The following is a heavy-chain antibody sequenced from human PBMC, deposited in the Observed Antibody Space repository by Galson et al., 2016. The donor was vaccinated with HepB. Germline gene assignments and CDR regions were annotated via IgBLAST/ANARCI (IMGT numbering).Heavy chain of an antibody. D-gene: IGHD5-12*01. CDR3: ARETLNRGYGPNLDS. CDR2: VNSNTGDT. Sequence: SVKVSCKASGYTFTDYYIHWVRQAPGQGLEWIGWVNSNTGDTNSAQKFQGRVTVTRDTSISTAYMELRRLTSDDTAVYSCARETLNRGYGPNLDSWGQGTLVTVSS. J-gene: IGHJ4*02. V-gene: IGHV1-2*02. CDR1: GYTFTDYY.